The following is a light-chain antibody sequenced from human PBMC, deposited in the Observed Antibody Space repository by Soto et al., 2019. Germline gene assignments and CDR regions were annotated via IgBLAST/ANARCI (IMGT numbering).Light chain of an antibody. Sequence: DIQMTQSPSSLSASVGDRVTITCRASQSISSYLNWYQQKPEKAPKLLIYAASSLQSGVPSRFSGSGSGTDFTLTISSLQPEDFATYYCQQSYSTPLTFGGVTMVEIK. CDR3: QQSYSTPLT. CDR1: QSISSY. J-gene: IGKJ4*02. V-gene: IGKV1-39*01. CDR2: AAS.